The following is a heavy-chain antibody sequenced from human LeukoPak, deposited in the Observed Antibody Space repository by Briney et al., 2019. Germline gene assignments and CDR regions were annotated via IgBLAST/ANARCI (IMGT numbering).Heavy chain of an antibody. J-gene: IGHJ4*02. CDR3: ARDTITMVRGVIIPFNLLDY. D-gene: IGHD3-10*01. V-gene: IGHV3-30-3*01. CDR1: GFTFSSYA. Sequence: GGSLRLSCAASGFTFSSYAMHWVRQAPGTGLEWVAVISYDGSNKYYADSVKGRFTISRDNSKNTLYLQMNSLRAEDTAVYYCARDTITMVRGVIIPFNLLDYWGQGTLVTVSS. CDR2: ISYDGSNK.